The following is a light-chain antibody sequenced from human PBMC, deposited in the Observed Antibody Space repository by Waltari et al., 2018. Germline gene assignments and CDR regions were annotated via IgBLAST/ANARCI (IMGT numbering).Light chain of an antibody. CDR1: SRAVCAYDH. Sequence: QSALTHPASVSGSPAQSLTIPRTGSSRAVCAYDHLSWHQQHPAKAPKVVIFDVSAPPPGVSERFTGSKSGNAASLTISELQAEDEAEYYSRSHTTKKGVVFGGGTKVTVL. J-gene: IGLJ2*01. CDR2: DVS. CDR3: RSHTTKKGVV. V-gene: IGLV2-14*03.